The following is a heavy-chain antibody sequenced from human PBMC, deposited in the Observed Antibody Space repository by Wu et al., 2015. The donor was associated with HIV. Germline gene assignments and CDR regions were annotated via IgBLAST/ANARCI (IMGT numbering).Heavy chain of an antibody. CDR1: GYTFTGYY. CDR2: INPNSGGT. Sequence: QVQLVQSGAEVKKPGASVKVSCKASGYTFTGYYMHWVRQAPGQGLEWMGWINPNSGGTNYAQKFQGRVTMTRDTSISTAYMELSRLRSDDTAVYYCARDLNTAMVWGAFDIWGQGTMVTVSS. D-gene: IGHD5-18*01. J-gene: IGHJ3*02. V-gene: IGHV1-2*02. CDR3: ARDLNTAMVWGAFDI.